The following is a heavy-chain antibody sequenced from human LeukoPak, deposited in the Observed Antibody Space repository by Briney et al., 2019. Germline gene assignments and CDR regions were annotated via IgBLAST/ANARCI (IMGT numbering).Heavy chain of an antibody. CDR3: ARALVGVFDY. CDR2: IYYRGTT. D-gene: IGHD3-16*01. Sequence: PSETLSLTCTVTGDSITSGSYYWGWVRQPPGKGLEWLGTIYYRGTTYYNPSLKSRVTISVDTSKNQFSLNLNSVTAADTAVYYCARALVGVFDYWGQGTLVTVSS. V-gene: IGHV4-39*07. CDR1: GDSITSGSYY. J-gene: IGHJ4*02.